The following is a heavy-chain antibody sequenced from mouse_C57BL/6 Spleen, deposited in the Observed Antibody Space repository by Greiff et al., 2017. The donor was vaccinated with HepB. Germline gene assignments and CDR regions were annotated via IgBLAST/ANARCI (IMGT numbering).Heavy chain of an antibody. CDR1: GYTFTDYY. CDR3: ARRGSEPANCGLYYAMDY. CDR2: INPNNGGT. D-gene: IGHD4-1*01. V-gene: IGHV1-26*01. Sequence: EVQLQQSGPELVKPGASVKISCKASGYTFTDYYMNWVKQSHGKSLEWIGDINPNNGGTSYNQKFKGKATLTVDKSSSTAYMELRSLTSEDSAVYYCARRGSEPANCGLYYAMDYWGQGTSVTVSS. J-gene: IGHJ4*01.